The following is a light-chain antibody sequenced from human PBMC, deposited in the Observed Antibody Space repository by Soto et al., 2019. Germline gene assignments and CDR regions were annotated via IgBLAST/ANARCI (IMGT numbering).Light chain of an antibody. Sequence: EIVMTQSPATLSVSPGESSTLSCMASQSVSNNLTWYQQKPGQPPRLLIYGASTRATGIPARFSGSGSGTDFTLTISSLQPEDFATYYCLQDYIYPWTFGQGTKVDIK. V-gene: IGKV3-15*01. CDR1: QSVSNN. CDR3: LQDYIYPWT. CDR2: GAS. J-gene: IGKJ1*01.